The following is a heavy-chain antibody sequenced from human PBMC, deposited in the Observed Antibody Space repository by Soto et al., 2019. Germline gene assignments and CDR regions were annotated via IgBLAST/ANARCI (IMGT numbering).Heavy chain of an antibody. D-gene: IGHD6-19*01. CDR3: AKDLSKWLLWEGAFDI. CDR1: GFTFSSYA. J-gene: IGHJ3*02. Sequence: QAGGSLRLSCAASGFTFSSYAMSWVRQAPGKGLEWVSAISGSGGSTYYADSVKGRFTISRDNSKNTLYLQMNSLRAEDTAVYYCAKDLSKWLLWEGAFDIWGQGTMVTV. V-gene: IGHV3-23*01. CDR2: ISGSGGST.